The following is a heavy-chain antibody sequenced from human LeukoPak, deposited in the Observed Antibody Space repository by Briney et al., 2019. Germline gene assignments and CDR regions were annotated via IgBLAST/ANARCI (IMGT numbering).Heavy chain of an antibody. V-gene: IGHV1-8*01. CDR3: ARDPGRRFLGIAAADTTFDY. Sequence: ASVKVSCKGSGYIFTSYEINWVRQAPGQGLEWMGWMNPNSGNTAYEQKFQGRVSMTRNTSINTAYMELSSLRSEDTAMYYCARDPGRRFLGIAAADTTFDYWGQGTLVTVSS. J-gene: IGHJ4*02. CDR1: GYIFTSYE. CDR2: MNPNSGNT. D-gene: IGHD6-13*01.